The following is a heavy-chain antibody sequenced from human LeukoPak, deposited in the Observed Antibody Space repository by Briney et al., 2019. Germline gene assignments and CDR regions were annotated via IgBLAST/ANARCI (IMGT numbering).Heavy chain of an antibody. CDR3: AKDPEQQQLVRAEGH. CDR2: ISGSGGST. D-gene: IGHD6-13*01. CDR1: GFTVSSNY. V-gene: IGHV3-23*01. Sequence: GGSLRLSCAASGFTVSSNYMSWVRQAPGKGLEWVSAISGSGGSTYYADSVKGRFTISRDNSKNTLYLQMNSLRAEDTAVYYCAKDPEQQQLVRAEGHWGQGTLVTVSS. J-gene: IGHJ4*02.